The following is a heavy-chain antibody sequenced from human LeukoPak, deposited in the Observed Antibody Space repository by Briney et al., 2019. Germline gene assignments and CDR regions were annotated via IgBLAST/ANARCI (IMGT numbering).Heavy chain of an antibody. CDR2: IYYSGST. D-gene: IGHD6-19*01. V-gene: IGHV4-39*01. CDR3: ARHDRTYSSGWCYFDY. Sequence: SETLSLTCTVSGGSISSSSYYWGWIRQPQGKGLELIGSIYYSGSTYYNPSLKSRVTISVDTSKNQFSLKLSSVTAADTAVYYCARHDRTYSSGWCYFDYWGQGTLVTVSS. CDR1: GGSISSSSYY. J-gene: IGHJ4*02.